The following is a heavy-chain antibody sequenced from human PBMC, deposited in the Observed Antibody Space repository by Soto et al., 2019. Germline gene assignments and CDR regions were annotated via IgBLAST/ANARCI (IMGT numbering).Heavy chain of an antibody. V-gene: IGHV1-69*13. J-gene: IGHJ6*02. Sequence: SVKVSCKASGGTFSSYAISWVRQAPGQGLEWMGGIIPIFGTANYAQKFQGRVTITADESTSTAYMELSSLRSEDTAVYYCAREGGDGAYYYYGMDVCGQGTTVTVYS. D-gene: IGHD3-16*01. CDR1: GGTFSSYA. CDR3: AREGGDGAYYYYGMDV. CDR2: IIPIFGTA.